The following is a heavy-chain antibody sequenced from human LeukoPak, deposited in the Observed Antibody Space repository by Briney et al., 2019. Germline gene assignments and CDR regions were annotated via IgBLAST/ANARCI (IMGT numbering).Heavy chain of an antibody. Sequence: GGSLRLSCAASGFTFSSHWMYWVRHAAGKGLVWVSRINSDGSITTYADSVKARFTISRDNAKNTLYLQMNSLRAEDTAVYYCARLMGQQLGYFDYWGQGNLVTVSS. CDR3: ARLMGQQLGYFDY. V-gene: IGHV3-74*03. J-gene: IGHJ4*02. CDR2: INSDGSIT. D-gene: IGHD6-13*01. CDR1: GFTFSSHW.